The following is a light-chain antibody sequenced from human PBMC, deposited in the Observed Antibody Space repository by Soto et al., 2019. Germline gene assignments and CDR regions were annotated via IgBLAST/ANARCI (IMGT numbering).Light chain of an antibody. V-gene: IGKV1-9*01. CDR1: QVISGY. CDR2: GTS. CDR3: QQHNSNPT. Sequence: DIQLAQSPSFLSASVGDRVTITCRASQVISGYLAWYQQKPGKAPKLLIYGTSTLQSGVPSRFSGSGSGTEFPLTLSSLQPEDFATYFWQQHNSNPTFGPGTKVDI. J-gene: IGKJ3*01.